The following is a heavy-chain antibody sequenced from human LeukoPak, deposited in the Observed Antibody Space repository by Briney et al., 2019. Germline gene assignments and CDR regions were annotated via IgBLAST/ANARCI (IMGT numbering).Heavy chain of an antibody. CDR2: INPSGGST. Sequence: ASVKVSCKASGYTFTSYGISWVRQAPGQGLEWMGIINPSGGSTSYAQKFQGRVTMTRDMSTSTVYMELSSLRSEDTAVYYCARVLYGGNTTPYDAFDIWGQGTMVTVSS. CDR1: GYTFTSYG. D-gene: IGHD4-23*01. CDR3: ARVLYGGNTTPYDAFDI. V-gene: IGHV1-46*01. J-gene: IGHJ3*02.